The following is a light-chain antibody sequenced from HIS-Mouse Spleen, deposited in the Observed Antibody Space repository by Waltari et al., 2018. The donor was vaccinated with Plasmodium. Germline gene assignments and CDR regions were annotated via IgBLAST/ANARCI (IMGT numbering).Light chain of an antibody. Sequence: SYELTQPPSVSVSPRQTARIPCPGDALPKKYAYWYQQKSGQAPGMVIYEDSKRPSGIPERFSGSSSGTMATLTISGAQVEDEADYYCYSTDSSGNHRVFGGGTKLTVL. CDR3: YSTDSSGNHRV. V-gene: IGLV3-10*01. CDR2: EDS. J-gene: IGLJ3*02. CDR1: ALPKKY.